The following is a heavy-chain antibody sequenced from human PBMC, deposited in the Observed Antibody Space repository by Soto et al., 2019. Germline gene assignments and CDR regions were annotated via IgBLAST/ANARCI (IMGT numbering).Heavy chain of an antibody. V-gene: IGHV3-66*01. CDR3: ARVRYSSFDF. D-gene: IGHD2-15*01. J-gene: IGHJ4*02. CDR2: IHSDGST. CDR1: EFSVSVYY. Sequence: PGGSLRLSCAASEFSVSVYYTTWVRQAPGKGLERVSIIHSDGSTYYADSVKGRFTISRDKSKNTLYLQMNSLRVEDTAVYYCARVRYSSFDFWGQGTLVTVSS.